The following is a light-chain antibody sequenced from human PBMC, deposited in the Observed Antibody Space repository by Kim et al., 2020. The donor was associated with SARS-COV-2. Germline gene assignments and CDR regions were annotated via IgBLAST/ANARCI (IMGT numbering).Light chain of an antibody. Sequence: QSVVTQPASVSGSPGQSITISCTGTSSDVGAYNFVSWYQHHPGKAPKLMIYDVTNRPSGVSNRFSGSKSGNTASLTISGLQVEDEALYYCCSYTTRYTPSFGTGTKVTVL. J-gene: IGLJ1*01. V-gene: IGLV2-14*03. CDR2: DVT. CDR3: CSYTTRYTPS. CDR1: SSDVGAYNF.